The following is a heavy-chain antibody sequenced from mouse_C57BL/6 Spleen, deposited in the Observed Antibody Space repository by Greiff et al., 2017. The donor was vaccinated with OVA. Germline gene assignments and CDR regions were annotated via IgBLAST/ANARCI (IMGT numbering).Heavy chain of an antibody. CDR2: IWSGGST. CDR1: GFSLTSYG. J-gene: IGHJ3*01. V-gene: IGHV2-2*01. Sequence: QVQLQQSGPGLVQPSQSLSITCTVSGFSLTSYGVHWVRQSPGKGLEWLGVIWSGGSTDYNAAFISRLSISKDNSKSQVFFKMNSLQADDTAIYYCARGDYDGWFAYWGQGTLVTVSA. CDR3: ARGDYDGWFAY. D-gene: IGHD2-4*01.